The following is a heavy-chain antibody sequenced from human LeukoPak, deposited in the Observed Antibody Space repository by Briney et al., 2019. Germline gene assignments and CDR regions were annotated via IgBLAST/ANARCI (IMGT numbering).Heavy chain of an antibody. Sequence: GRSLRLSCAASGFTFSSHAMHWVRQAPGKGLEWVAVISYDGSNKYYADSVKGRFTISRDNSKNTLYLQMNSLRAEDTAVYYCARTVNSVYYYGMDVWGQGTTVTVSS. CDR2: ISYDGSNK. J-gene: IGHJ6*02. V-gene: IGHV3-30-3*01. D-gene: IGHD5-24*01. CDR1: GFTFSSHA. CDR3: ARTVNSVYYYGMDV.